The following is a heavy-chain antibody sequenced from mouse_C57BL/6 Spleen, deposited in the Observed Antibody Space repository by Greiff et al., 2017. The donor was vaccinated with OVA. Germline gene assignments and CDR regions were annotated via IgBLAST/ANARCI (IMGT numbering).Heavy chain of an antibody. D-gene: IGHD2-1*01. J-gene: IGHJ2*01. V-gene: IGHV3-6*01. CDR3: ARIYYGNSLVDY. CDR2: ISYDGSN. CDR1: GYSITSGYY. Sequence: EVQLQELGPGLVKPSQSLSLTCSVTGYSITSGYYWNWIRQFPGNKLEWMGYISYDGSNNYNPSLKNRISITRDTSKNQFFLKLKSVTTENTATYYCARIYYGNSLVDYWGQGTTLTVSS.